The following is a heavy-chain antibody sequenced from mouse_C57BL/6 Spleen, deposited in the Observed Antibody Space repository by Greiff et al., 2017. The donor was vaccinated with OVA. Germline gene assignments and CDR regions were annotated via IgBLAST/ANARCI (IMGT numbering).Heavy chain of an antibody. J-gene: IGHJ4*01. D-gene: IGHD1-2*01. Sequence: QVQLQQSGAELVRPGTSVKLSCKASGYTFTSYWMHWVKQRPGQGLEWIGVIDPSDSYTNYNQKFKGKATLTVDTSSSTAYMQLSSLTSEDSAVYYCAPLLRPMDYWGQGTSVTVSS. CDR2: IDPSDSYT. CDR1: GYTFTSYW. CDR3: APLLRPMDY. V-gene: IGHV1-59*01.